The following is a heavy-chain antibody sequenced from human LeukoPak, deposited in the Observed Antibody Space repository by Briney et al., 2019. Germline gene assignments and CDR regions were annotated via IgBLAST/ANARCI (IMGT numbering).Heavy chain of an antibody. J-gene: IGHJ4*02. CDR2: ISSSGSTI. CDR1: GFTFSSYE. CDR3: ARDRFVGATSPHFDY. Sequence: GGSLRLSCAASGFTFSSYEMNWVRQAPGKGLEWVSYISSSGSTIYYADSVKGRFTISRDNAKNSLYLQMNSLRAEDTAVYYCARDRFVGATSPHFDYWGQGTLVTVSS. D-gene: IGHD1-26*01. V-gene: IGHV3-48*03.